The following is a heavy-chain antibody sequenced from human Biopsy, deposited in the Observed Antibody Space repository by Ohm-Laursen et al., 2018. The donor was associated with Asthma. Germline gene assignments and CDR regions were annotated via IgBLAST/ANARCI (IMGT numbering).Heavy chain of an antibody. CDR1: GYSLTDLF. Sequence: SVNVSRKISGYSLTDLFMHWFRQAPGQGLERMGGHDHEEGGTVNARRFQGRVTMTEDTSTDTAYMELSSLSSDDTAVYYCASDFPKDYVRYNFQFWGQGPLVTVSS. CDR3: ASDFPKDYVRYNFQF. D-gene: IGHD4-17*01. J-gene: IGHJ4*02. CDR2: HDHEEGGT. V-gene: IGHV1-24*01.